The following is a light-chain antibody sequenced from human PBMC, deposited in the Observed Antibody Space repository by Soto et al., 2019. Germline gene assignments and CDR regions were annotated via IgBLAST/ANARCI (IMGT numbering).Light chain of an antibody. CDR2: DVT. CDR3: CSYAGNYIYV. Sequence: QSVLTQPRSVSGSPGQSVTISCTGTSSDIGAYNYVSWYQRPPGRAPKLIIYDVTQRPSGVPDRFSGSKSGNTASLTISGLLAEDEADYFCCSYAGNYIYVFGTGTKVTVL. J-gene: IGLJ1*01. CDR1: SSDIGAYNY. V-gene: IGLV2-11*01.